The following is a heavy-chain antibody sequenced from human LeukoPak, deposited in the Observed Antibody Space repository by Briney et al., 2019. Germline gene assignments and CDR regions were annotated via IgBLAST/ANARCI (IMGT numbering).Heavy chain of an antibody. Sequence: GSLRLSCAASGFTFSSYAMSWVRQAPGKGLEWVSAISGSGGSTYYADSVKGRFTISRDNSKNTLYLQMNSLRVEDTAVYYCAKASSKVAGTAIGYWGQGTLVTVSS. CDR2: ISGSGGST. J-gene: IGHJ4*02. CDR1: GFTFSSYA. D-gene: IGHD6-19*01. CDR3: AKASSKVAGTAIGY. V-gene: IGHV3-23*01.